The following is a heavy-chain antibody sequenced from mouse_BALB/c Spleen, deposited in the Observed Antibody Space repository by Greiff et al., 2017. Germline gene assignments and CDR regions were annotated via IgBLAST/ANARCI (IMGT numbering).Heavy chain of an antibody. CDR1: GYTFTSYC. Sequence: EVQLMQSGGGLVQPGGSLKLSCAASGYTFTSYCMSWVRQTPDKRLELVATINSNGGSTYYPDSVKGRYTISRDNANNTLYLQMSSLTSEDTAMYYGGKREVKWALDDWGEGTSVTVSS. J-gene: IGHJ1*01. D-gene: IGHD1-3*01. CDR2: INSNGGST. V-gene: IGHV5-6-3*01. CDR3: GKREVKWALDD.